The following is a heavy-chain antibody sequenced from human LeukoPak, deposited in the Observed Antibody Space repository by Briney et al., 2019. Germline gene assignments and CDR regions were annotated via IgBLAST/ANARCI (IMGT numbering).Heavy chain of an antibody. Sequence: ASVKVSCKDSGYTFTGYYMHWVRQAPGQGLEWMGRINPNSGGTNYAQKFQGRVTMTRDTSISTAYMELSRLRSDDTAVYYCARDVARVYNWFDPWGQGTLVTVSS. CDR1: GYTFTGYY. CDR2: INPNSGGT. J-gene: IGHJ5*02. D-gene: IGHD5-18*01. CDR3: ARDVARVYNWFDP. V-gene: IGHV1-2*06.